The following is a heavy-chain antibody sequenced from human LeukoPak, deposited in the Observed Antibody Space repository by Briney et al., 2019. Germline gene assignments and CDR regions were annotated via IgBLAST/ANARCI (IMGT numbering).Heavy chain of an antibody. J-gene: IGHJ6*02. CDR1: GFTFNNYW. CDR3: TRTGYRHGMDV. D-gene: IGHD3-16*02. V-gene: IGHV3-74*01. CDR2: TSTDGSTT. Sequence: PGGSLRLSCAASGFTFNNYWIHWVRQAPGKGLVGVSSTSTDGSTTVYGDSVKGRFTISRDNGKNTLDLQLNSLRVEDTAVYFCTRTGYRHGMDVWGQGTTVTVSS.